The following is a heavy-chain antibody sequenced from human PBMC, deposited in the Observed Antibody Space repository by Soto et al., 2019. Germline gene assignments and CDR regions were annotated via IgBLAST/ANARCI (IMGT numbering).Heavy chain of an antibody. CDR3: ASAYCGGDCSNYYYGMDV. D-gene: IGHD2-21*02. J-gene: IGHJ6*02. V-gene: IGHV1-3*01. CDR1: GYTFTSYA. Sequence: ASVRVSCKASGYTFTSYAMHWVRQAPGQRLEWMGWINAGNGNTKYSQKFQGRVTITRDTSASTAYMELSSLRSEDAAVYYCASAYCGGDCSNYYYGMDVWGQGTTVTVSS. CDR2: INAGNGNT.